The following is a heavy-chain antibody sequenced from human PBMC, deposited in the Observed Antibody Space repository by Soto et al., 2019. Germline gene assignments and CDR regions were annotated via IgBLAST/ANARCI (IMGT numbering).Heavy chain of an antibody. CDR2: IDWDDDK. CDR1: GFSLSTSGMC. CDR3: ARMSVERVATRVYYYMDV. V-gene: IGHV2-70*11. J-gene: IGHJ6*03. D-gene: IGHD5-12*01. Sequence: GSGPTLVNPTQTLTLTCTFSGFSLSTSGMCVSWIRQPPGKALEWLARIDWDDDKYYSTSLKTRLTISKDTSKNQVVLTMTNMDPVDTATYYCARMSVERVATRVYYYMDVWGKGTTVTVSS.